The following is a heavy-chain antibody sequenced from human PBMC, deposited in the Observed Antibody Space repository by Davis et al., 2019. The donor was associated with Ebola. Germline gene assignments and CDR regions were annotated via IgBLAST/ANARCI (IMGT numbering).Heavy chain of an antibody. V-gene: IGHV4-59*12. CDR1: GGSISSYY. D-gene: IGHD2-15*01. J-gene: IGHJ6*02. CDR2: IYYSGST. Sequence: SETLSLTCTVSGGSISSYYWSWIRQPPGKGLEWIGYIYYSGSTHYNPSLKSRVTISVDTSKKQFSLKLSSVTAADTAVYYCARARVVVVAATEVYYYGMDVWGQGTTVTVSS. CDR3: ARARVVVVAATEVYYYGMDV.